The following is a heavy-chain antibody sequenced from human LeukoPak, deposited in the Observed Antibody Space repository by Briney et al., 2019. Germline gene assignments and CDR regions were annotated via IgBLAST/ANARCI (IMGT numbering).Heavy chain of an antibody. V-gene: IGHV3-21*01. CDR1: GFTFSSYS. CDR3: ARVRSGSHWRGKYYYYHYMDV. D-gene: IGHD1-26*01. Sequence: GGSLRLSCAASGFTFSSYSMNWVRQAPGKGLEWVSSISSSSSYIYYADSVKGRFTISRDNAKNSLYLQMNSLRAEDTAVYYCARVRSGSHWRGKYYYYHYMDVWGKGTTVTVSS. J-gene: IGHJ6*03. CDR2: ISSSSSYI.